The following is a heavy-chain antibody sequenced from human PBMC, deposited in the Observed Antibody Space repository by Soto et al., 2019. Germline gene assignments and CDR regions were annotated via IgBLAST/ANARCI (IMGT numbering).Heavy chain of an antibody. J-gene: IGHJ6*02. CDR3: ARDHFRSIAARFGMDV. CDR2: IIPIFGTA. V-gene: IGHV1-69*06. Sequence: QVQLVQSGAEVKKPGSSVKVSCKASGGTFSSYAISWVRQAPGQGLEWMGGIIPIFGTANYAQKFQGRVTITANKSTSTAYMELSSLRSEDTAVYYCARDHFRSIAARFGMDVWGQGTTVTVSS. D-gene: IGHD6-6*01. CDR1: GGTFSSYA.